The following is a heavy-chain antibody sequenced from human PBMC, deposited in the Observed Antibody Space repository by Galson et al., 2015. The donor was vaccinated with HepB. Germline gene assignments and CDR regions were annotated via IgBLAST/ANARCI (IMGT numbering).Heavy chain of an antibody. D-gene: IGHD4-17*01. Sequence: SLRLSCAASGFTFGSTAMTWVRQAPGKGLEWVSGVSANGGSRFYAESVKGRFTISRDNSKNTLSFHMNSLRAEDTAVYYCAKGYGLFDLWGQGTLVTVSS. CDR1: GFTFGSTA. J-gene: IGHJ5*02. CDR3: AKGYGLFDL. V-gene: IGHV3-23*01. CDR2: VSANGGSR.